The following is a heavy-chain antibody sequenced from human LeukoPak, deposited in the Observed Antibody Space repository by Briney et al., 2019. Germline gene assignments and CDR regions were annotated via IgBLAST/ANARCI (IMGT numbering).Heavy chain of an antibody. Sequence: SETLSLTCAVYGGSFSGYYWSWIRQPSGKGLEWIGEINHGGSTNYNPSLKSRVTISVDTSKNQFSLKLSSVTTADTAVYYCARGFFGMVRGVISGRYYYYYMDVWGKGTTVTVSS. CDR3: ARGFFGMVRGVISGRYYYYYMDV. V-gene: IGHV4-34*01. D-gene: IGHD3-10*01. CDR1: GGSFSGYY. J-gene: IGHJ6*03. CDR2: INHGGST.